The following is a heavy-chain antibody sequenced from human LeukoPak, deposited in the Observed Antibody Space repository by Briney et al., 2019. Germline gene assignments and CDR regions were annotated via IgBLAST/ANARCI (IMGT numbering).Heavy chain of an antibody. J-gene: IGHJ5*02. CDR3: ARGRITMIVVAERYNWFDP. CDR1: VSTFTGYY. Sequence: ASVKVSCTASVSTFTGYYMHWVRQAPGQGLEWMGWINPNSGGTNYAQKFQGRVTMTRDTSISTAYMELSRLRSDDTAVYYCARGRITMIVVAERYNWFDPWGQGTLVTVSS. D-gene: IGHD3-22*01. CDR2: INPNSGGT. V-gene: IGHV1-2*02.